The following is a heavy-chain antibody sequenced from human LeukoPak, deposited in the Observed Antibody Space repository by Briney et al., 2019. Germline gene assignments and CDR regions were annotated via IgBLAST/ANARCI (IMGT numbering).Heavy chain of an antibody. D-gene: IGHD6-13*01. CDR2: IIPMFGTA. V-gene: IGHV1-69*01. CDR3: ARDGPIAAATYDY. Sequence: SVKVSCKASGGTFSSYAISWVRQAPGQGLEWMGGIIPMFGTANYAQKFQGRVTITADESTSTAYMELRSLRSDDTAVYYCARDGPIAAATYDYWGQGTLVTVSS. J-gene: IGHJ4*02. CDR1: GGTFSSYA.